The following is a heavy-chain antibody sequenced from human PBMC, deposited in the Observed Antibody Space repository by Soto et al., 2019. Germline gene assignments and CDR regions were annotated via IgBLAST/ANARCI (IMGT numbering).Heavy chain of an antibody. J-gene: IGHJ6*02. CDR2: IYPGDSDT. CDR3: AASIFYYGMDV. V-gene: IGHV5-51*01. Sequence: PGESLKISCKGSGYTFTNYWIGWVRQMPGKGLEWMGIIYPGDSDTKYNPSFQGQVTISADKSITTTYLQWSSLKASDTAIYYCAASIFYYGMDVWGQGATVTVSS. CDR1: GYTFTNYW.